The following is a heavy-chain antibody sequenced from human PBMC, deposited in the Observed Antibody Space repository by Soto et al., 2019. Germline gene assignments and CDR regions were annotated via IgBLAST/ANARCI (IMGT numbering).Heavy chain of an antibody. CDR2: IIPIFGTA. V-gene: IGHV1-69*12. CDR1: GGTFSSYA. J-gene: IGHJ5*02. D-gene: IGHD3-22*01. Sequence: QVQLVQSGAEVKKPGSSVKVSCKASGGTFSSYAISWVRQAPGQGLEWMGGIIPIFGTANYAQKFQGRVTITADESTGTANMELSSLRSEDTAVYYCAGDRGPSSGYYPYWFDPWGQGTLVTVSS. CDR3: AGDRGPSSGYYPYWFDP.